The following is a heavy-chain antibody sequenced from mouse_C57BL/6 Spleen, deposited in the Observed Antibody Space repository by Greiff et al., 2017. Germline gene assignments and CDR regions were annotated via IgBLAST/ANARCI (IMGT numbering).Heavy chain of an antibody. J-gene: IGHJ2*01. CDR2: ISYDGSN. CDR3: ARDDYDYDDPYCDY. Sequence: EVQLQQSGPGLVKPSQSLSLTCSVTGYSITSGYYWNWIRQFPGNKLEWMGYISYDGSNNYNPSLKNRISITRDTSKNQFFLKLNSVTTEDTATYYCARDDYDYDDPYCDYWGQGTTLTVSS. V-gene: IGHV3-6*01. D-gene: IGHD2-4*01. CDR1: GYSITSGYY.